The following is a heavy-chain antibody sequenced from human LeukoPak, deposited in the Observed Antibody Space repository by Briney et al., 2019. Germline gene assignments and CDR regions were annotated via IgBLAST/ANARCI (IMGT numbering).Heavy chain of an antibody. CDR3: ASRKSGSYFPSIDY. CDR2: IYYSGST. V-gene: IGHV4-61*01. D-gene: IGHD1-26*01. J-gene: IGHJ4*02. Sequence: SETLSLTCTVSGGSVSSGSYYWSWIRQPPGKGLEWIGYIYYSGSTNYNPSLKSRVTISVDTSKNQFSLKLSSVTAADTAVYYCASRKSGSYFPSIDYWGQRTLVTVSS. CDR1: GGSVSSGSYY.